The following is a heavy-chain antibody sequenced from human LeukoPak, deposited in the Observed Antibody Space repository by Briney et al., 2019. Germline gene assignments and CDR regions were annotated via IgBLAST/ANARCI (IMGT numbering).Heavy chain of an antibody. V-gene: IGHV4-59*01. J-gene: IGHJ5*02. D-gene: IGHD3-10*01. Sequence: PSETLSLTCTVSGGSISSYYWSWIRQPPGKGLEWVGDIYYSGSTNYNPSLKGRVTISIDKSKNHLSLQMNSLTAADTAVYYCARANGLGSYLFPLFWSDPWGEGTLVTVSS. CDR1: GGSISSYY. CDR3: ARANGLGSYLFPLFWSDP. CDR2: IYYSGST.